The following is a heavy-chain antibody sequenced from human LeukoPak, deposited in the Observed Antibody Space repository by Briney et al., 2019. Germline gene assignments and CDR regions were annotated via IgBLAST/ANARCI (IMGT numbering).Heavy chain of an antibody. CDR1: GYTFTNYD. CDR2: MNPNSGNT. Sequence: ASVKVSCKASGYTFTNYDINWVRQATGQGLEWMGWMNPNSGNTGYAQKFQGRVTMTRNTSISTAYMELSSLRSEDTAVYYCAREGSYDFWSGYPLYYYYGMDVWGQGTTVTVSS. D-gene: IGHD3-3*01. J-gene: IGHJ6*02. CDR3: AREGSYDFWSGYPLYYYYGMDV. V-gene: IGHV1-8*01.